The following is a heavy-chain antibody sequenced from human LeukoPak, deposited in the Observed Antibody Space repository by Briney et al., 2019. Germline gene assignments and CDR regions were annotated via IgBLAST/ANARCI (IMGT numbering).Heavy chain of an antibody. D-gene: IGHD2-2*01. CDR2: MNPNSGNT. J-gene: IGHJ6*02. CDR3: ARGRHVPAAIPLWDYYYGMDV. Sequence: ASVKVSCKASGYTFTSYDINWVRQATGQGLEWMGWMNPNSGNTGYAQKFQGRVTMTRNTSISTAYMELSSLRSEDTAVYYCARGRHVPAAIPLWDYYYGMDVWGQGTTVTVSS. CDR1: GYTFTSYD. V-gene: IGHV1-8*01.